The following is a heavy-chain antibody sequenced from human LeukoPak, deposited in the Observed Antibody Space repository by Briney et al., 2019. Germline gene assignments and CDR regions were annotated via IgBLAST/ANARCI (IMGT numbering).Heavy chain of an antibody. V-gene: IGHV3-15*01. J-gene: IGHJ4*02. CDR1: GFTFSNAW. CDR2: IKSKTDDGTP. Sequence: GGSLRLSCAASGFTFSNAWMSWVRQAPGKGLEWVGRIKSKTDDGTPDYAAPVKGRFTISRDDSKNTLYVQMNSLKTEDTAVYYCTTDDLGWGQGTLVTVSS. CDR3: TTDDLG. D-gene: IGHD2-21*02.